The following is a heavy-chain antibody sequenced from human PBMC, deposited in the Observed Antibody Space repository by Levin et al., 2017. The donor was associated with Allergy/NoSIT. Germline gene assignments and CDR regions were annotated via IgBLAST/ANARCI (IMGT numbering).Heavy chain of an antibody. V-gene: IGHV3-11*05. J-gene: IGHJ3*02. CDR3: ARVESRRLLWFGELSAFDI. D-gene: IGHD3-10*01. Sequence: GGSLRLSCAASGFTFSDYYMSWIRQAPGKGLEWVSYISSSSSYTNYADSVKGRFTISRDNAKNSLYLQMNSLRAEDTAVYYCARVESRRLLWFGELSAFDIWGQGTMVTVSS. CDR2: ISSSSSYT. CDR1: GFTFSDYY.